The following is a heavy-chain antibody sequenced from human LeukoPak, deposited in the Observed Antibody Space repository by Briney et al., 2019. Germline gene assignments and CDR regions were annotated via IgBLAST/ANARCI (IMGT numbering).Heavy chain of an antibody. CDR1: GFTFSSYA. CDR2: ISGSGGST. V-gene: IGHV3-23*01. J-gene: IGHJ4*02. CDR3: AREYYYGSGSYYKPFDY. D-gene: IGHD3-10*01. Sequence: AGSLRLSCAASGFTFSSYAMSWVRQAPGKGLEWVSAISGSGGSTYYADSVKGRFTISRDNAKNSLYLQMNSLRAEDTAVYYCAREYYYGSGSYYKPFDYWGQGTLVTVSS.